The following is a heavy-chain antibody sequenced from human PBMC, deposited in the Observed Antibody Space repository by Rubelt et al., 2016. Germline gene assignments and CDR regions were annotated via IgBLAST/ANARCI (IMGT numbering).Heavy chain of an antibody. CDR3: ARVTTVTNDNRFDP. Sequence: EVQLVQSGAEVKKPGESLKISCKGSGYSFTSYWIGWVRQMPGKSLEWMGIIYPGDSDTRYSPPFQGQVTISADKFISTADLQWSSLKASDTAMYYCARVTTVTNDNRFDPWGQGTLVTVSS. D-gene: IGHD4-17*01. CDR1: GYSFTSYW. V-gene: IGHV5-51*01. CDR2: IYPGDSDT. J-gene: IGHJ5*02.